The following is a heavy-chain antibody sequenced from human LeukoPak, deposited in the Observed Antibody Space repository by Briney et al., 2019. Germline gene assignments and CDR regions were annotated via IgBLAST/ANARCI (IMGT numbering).Heavy chain of an antibody. CDR2: IKQDGSDK. CDR1: GFTLSSNW. D-gene: IGHD3-10*01. Sequence: GGSLRLSCAASGFTLSSNWMSWVRQAPGKGLEWVASIKQDGSDKYYVDSVKGRFTISRDNAKNSLYLQMNSLRVEDTAVYYCARERRGGDTFDIWGQGTMVTVSS. V-gene: IGHV3-7*01. CDR3: ARERRGGDTFDI. J-gene: IGHJ3*02.